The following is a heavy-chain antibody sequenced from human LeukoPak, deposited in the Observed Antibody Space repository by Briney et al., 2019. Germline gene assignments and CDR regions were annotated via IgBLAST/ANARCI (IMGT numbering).Heavy chain of an antibody. V-gene: IGHV3-30*02. J-gene: IGHJ6*03. CDR3: AKDREYSYGYCYMDV. D-gene: IGHD5-18*01. CDR2: IRYDGSNK. Sequence: GGSLRLSCAASGLTFSSYGMHWVRQAPGKGLEWVAFIRYDGSNKYYADSVKGRLTISRDNSKNTLYLQMNSLRAEDTAVYYCAKDREYSYGYCYMDVWGKGTTVTVSS. CDR1: GLTFSSYG.